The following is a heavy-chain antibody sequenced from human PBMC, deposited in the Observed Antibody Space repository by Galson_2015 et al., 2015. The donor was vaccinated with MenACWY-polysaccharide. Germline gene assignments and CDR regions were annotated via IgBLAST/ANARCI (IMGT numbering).Heavy chain of an antibody. J-gene: IGHJ4*02. CDR3: AIDAGGTEDY. CDR2: INTYNGNT. CDR1: GYTFNNYA. D-gene: IGHD2-15*01. V-gene: IGHV1-18*04. Sequence: SVKVSCKASGYTFNNYAINRVRQAPGQGLEWMGWINTYNGNTNYAQKVHGRVTVTADSNTAYLELQSLRSDDTAVYYCAIDAGGTEDYWGQGTLVTVSS.